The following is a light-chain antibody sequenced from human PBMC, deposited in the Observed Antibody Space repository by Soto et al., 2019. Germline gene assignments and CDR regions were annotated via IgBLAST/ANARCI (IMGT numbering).Light chain of an antibody. CDR1: ETVSTN. Sequence: EIVLTQSPATLSVSPGERATLSCRATETVSTNLAWFQRKAGQPPRLLIYGSSTRATGVPDRFSGSESGTEFALIISSLQSEDVAVYYCQQYSNWPPAITFGQGTRLEIK. CDR2: GSS. J-gene: IGKJ5*01. CDR3: QQYSNWPPAIT. V-gene: IGKV3-15*01.